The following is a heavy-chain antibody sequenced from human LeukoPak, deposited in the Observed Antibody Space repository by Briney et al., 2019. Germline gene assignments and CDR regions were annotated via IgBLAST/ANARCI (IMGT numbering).Heavy chain of an antibody. CDR1: GFTFSSYD. Sequence: GGSLRLSCAASGFTFSSYDMNWVRQAPGKGLEWVSSISSSSNYIHYADSVKGRFTISRDNAKNSLYLQMNSLRAEDTAEYFCARGTLGAWGWWGQGTLVTVSS. J-gene: IGHJ4*02. CDR2: ISSSSNYI. CDR3: ARGTLGAWGW. D-gene: IGHD6-19*01. V-gene: IGHV3-21*01.